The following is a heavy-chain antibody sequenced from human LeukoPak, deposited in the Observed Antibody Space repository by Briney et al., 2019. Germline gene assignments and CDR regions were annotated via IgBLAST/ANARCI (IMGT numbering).Heavy chain of an antibody. J-gene: IGHJ4*02. Sequence: GGSLRLSCAASGFTFSNYAMSWVRQAPGKGLEWVSVIDGGGGPTYYADSVKGRFTISRDNSKNTLYLQMNSLRAEDVAVYFCAKNSSYNWQYFFDYWGQGTLVTVSS. CDR1: GFTFSNYA. V-gene: IGHV3-23*01. D-gene: IGHD1-1*01. CDR2: IDGGGGPT. CDR3: AKNSSYNWQYFFDY.